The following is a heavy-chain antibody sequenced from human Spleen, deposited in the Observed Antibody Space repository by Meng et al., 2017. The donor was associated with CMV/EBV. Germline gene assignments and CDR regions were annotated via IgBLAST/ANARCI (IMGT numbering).Heavy chain of an antibody. CDR1: GGSISSSSYY. Sequence: SETLSLTCTVSGGSISSSSYYWGWIRQPPEKGLEWIGYIYYSGSTNYNPSLKSRVTISVDTSKNQFSLKLSSVTAADTAVYYCARHRGYCSSTSCYWGNWFDPWGQGTLVTVSS. J-gene: IGHJ5*02. V-gene: IGHV4-61*05. CDR2: IYYSGST. D-gene: IGHD2-2*01. CDR3: ARHRGYCSSTSCYWGNWFDP.